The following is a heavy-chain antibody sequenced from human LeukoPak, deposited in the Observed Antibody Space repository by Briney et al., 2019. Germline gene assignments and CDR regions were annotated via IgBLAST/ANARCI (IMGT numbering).Heavy chain of an antibody. J-gene: IGHJ5*02. V-gene: IGHV1-69*13. Sequence: GASVKVSCKASGGTFSSYAISWVRQAPGQGLEWMGGIIPIFGTANYAQKFQGRVTITADESTSTAYMELSSLRSEDTAVYYCASNVRGVITNWFDPWGQGTLVTVSS. CDR2: IIPIFGTA. CDR3: ASNVRGVITNWFDP. D-gene: IGHD3-10*01. CDR1: GGTFSSYA.